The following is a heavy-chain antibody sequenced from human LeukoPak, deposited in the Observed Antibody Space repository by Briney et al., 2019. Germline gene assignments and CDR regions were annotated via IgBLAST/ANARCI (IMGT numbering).Heavy chain of an antibody. V-gene: IGHV3-7*01. J-gene: IGHJ2*01. CDR1: GFTFSSYW. CDR2: IKQDGSEK. D-gene: IGHD2-2*01. CDR3: ARGEFCSSTSCPTFNWYFDL. Sequence: GGSLRLSCAASGFTFSSYWMSWVRQAPGKGLVWVANIKQDGSEKYYVDSVKGRFTISRDNAKNSLYLQMNSLRAEDTAVYYCARGEFCSSTSCPTFNWYFDLWGRGTLVTVSS.